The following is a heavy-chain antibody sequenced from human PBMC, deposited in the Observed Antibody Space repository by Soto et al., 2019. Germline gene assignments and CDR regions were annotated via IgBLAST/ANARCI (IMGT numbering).Heavy chain of an antibody. CDR1: GYSFTSYW. CDR3: ATDYYGSGSYYKFGYYGMDV. Sequence: GESLKISCKGSGYSFTSYWISWVRQMPGKGLECMGRIDSSDSYTNYSPSFQGHVTISADKSISTAYLQWGSLKASDTAMYYCATDYYGSGSYYKFGYYGMDVWGQGTTVTVSS. J-gene: IGHJ6*02. V-gene: IGHV5-10-1*01. D-gene: IGHD3-10*01. CDR2: IDSSDSYT.